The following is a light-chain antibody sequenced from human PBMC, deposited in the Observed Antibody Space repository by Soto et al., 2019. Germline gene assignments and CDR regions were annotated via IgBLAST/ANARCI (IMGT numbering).Light chain of an antibody. CDR1: QSVSS. Sequence: EIVLTQSPGTLSLSPGEGVTLSCRASQSVSSLAWYQQKPGQAPRLLIYGASSRATGIPDRFSGSGSGTDFTLTISRLEPADFAVYYCQRYATSPPFTFGQGTRLEIK. J-gene: IGKJ5*01. CDR2: GAS. V-gene: IGKV3-20*01. CDR3: QRYATSPPFT.